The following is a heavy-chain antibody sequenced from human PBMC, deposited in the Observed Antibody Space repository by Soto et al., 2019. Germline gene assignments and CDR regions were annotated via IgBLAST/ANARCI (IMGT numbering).Heavy chain of an antibody. D-gene: IGHD2-15*01. CDR3: ASEEYCSGGRCSGTDACDI. CDR2: INPSGGST. Sequence: QVQLVQSGAEVKKPGASVKFSCTASGYXXXXYXXHXVXXXXXXXXXWXGIINPSGGSTSYAQKFQGRVTMNRDTSTSTVYMELSSLISEDTAVYYCASEEYCSGGRCSGTDACDIWGQGTMVTVSS. V-gene: IGHV1-46*01. J-gene: IGHJ3*02. CDR1: GYXXXXYX.